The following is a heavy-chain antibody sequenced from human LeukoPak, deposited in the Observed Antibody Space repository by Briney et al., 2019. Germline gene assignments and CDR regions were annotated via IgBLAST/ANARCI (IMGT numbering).Heavy chain of an antibody. Sequence: PSETLSLTCTVSGGSISSSSYYWGWIRQPPGKGLEWIGYIYYSGSTNYNPSLKSRVTISVDTSKNQFSLRLSSVTAADTAVYYCARVFGSFGVVTHFDYWGQGSLVTVSS. CDR2: IYYSGST. D-gene: IGHD3-3*01. V-gene: IGHV4-61*05. CDR1: GGSISSSSYY. J-gene: IGHJ4*02. CDR3: ARVFGSFGVVTHFDY.